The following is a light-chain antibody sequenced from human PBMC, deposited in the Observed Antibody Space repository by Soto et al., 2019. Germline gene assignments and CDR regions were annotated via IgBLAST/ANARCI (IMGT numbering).Light chain of an antibody. CDR3: SSYAGRGNLV. CDR1: SSDVGGYNY. J-gene: IGLJ2*01. CDR2: EVS. Sequence: QSVLTQPPSASGSPGQSVTISCTGTSSDVGGYNYVSWYQQHPDKAPKLMIYEVSKRPSGVPDRFSGSKSGNTASLTVSGLQGEDEADYYCSSYAGRGNLVFGGGTKVTVL. V-gene: IGLV2-8*01.